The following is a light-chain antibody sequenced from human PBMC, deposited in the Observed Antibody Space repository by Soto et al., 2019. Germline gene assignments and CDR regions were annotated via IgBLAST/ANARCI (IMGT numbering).Light chain of an antibody. J-gene: IGLJ2*01. CDR1: SSDVGGYAY. V-gene: IGLV2-14*01. CDR3: SSYTSRTTPV. Sequence: QSALTRPASVSGSPGQTITISCTGTSSDVGGYAYVSWYQQYPGKVPKLVISEVSNRPSGVSHRFSGSRSGNTASLTISGLQAEDEADYHCSSYTSRTTPVFGGGTKVTVL. CDR2: EVS.